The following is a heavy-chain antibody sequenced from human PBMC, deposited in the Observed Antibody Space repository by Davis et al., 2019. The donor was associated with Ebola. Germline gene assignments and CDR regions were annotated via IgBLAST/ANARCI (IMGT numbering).Heavy chain of an antibody. CDR3: ARGDQLGYCSGGSCYPNDY. Sequence: SVKVSCKASGGTFSSYAISWVRQAPGQGLEWMGRIIPILGIANYAQKFQGRVTITADKSTSTAYMELSSLRSEDTAVYYCARGDQLGYCSGGSCYPNDYWGQGTLVTVSS. J-gene: IGHJ4*02. CDR1: GGTFSSYA. CDR2: IIPILGIA. D-gene: IGHD2-15*01. V-gene: IGHV1-69*04.